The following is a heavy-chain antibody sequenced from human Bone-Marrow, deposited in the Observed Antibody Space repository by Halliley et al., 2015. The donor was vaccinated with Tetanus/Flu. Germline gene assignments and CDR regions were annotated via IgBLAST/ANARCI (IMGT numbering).Heavy chain of an antibody. Sequence: QMQLVQSGAEVKKPGASVKVSCKAAGYTLSTHGISWVRQAPGQGLEWLGVVNGYGGETNYAQKVQGRVSMTTDTSTGTAYMELRSLISVDTAVYYCARDIHYGLDVWGQGTTVTVSS. D-gene: IGHD2-21*01. V-gene: IGHV1-18*04. J-gene: IGHJ6*02. CDR1: GYTLSTHG. CDR3: ARDIHYGLDV. CDR2: VNGYGGET.